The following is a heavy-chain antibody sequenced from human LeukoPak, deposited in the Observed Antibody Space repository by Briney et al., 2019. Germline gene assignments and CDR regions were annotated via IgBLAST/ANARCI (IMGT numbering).Heavy chain of an antibody. V-gene: IGHV4-30-4*01. CDR3: ARVGRVMVVAATRRNAFDI. J-gene: IGHJ3*02. Sequence: SETLSLTCTVSGGSISSGDDDWSWIRQPPGKGLEWIGYIYYSGSTYYSPSLKSRVTISVDTSKNQFSLKLSSVTAADTAVYYCARVGRVMVVAATRRNAFDIWGQGTMVTVSS. CDR1: GGSISSGDDD. CDR2: IYYSGST. D-gene: IGHD2-15*01.